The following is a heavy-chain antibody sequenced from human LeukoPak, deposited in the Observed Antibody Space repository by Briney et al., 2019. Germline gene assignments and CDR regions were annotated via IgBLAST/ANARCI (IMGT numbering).Heavy chain of an antibody. Sequence: SETLSLTCTVSGGSISSSSYYWGWIRQPPGKGLEWIRSIYYSGSTYYNPSLKSRVTISVDTSKNQFSLKLSPVTAADTAVYYCARGYCTNAVCSLGPTQAWGQGTLVTVSS. CDR3: ARGYCTNAVCSLGPTQA. V-gene: IGHV4-39*07. CDR1: GGSISSSSYY. CDR2: IYYSGST. J-gene: IGHJ4*02. D-gene: IGHD2-8*01.